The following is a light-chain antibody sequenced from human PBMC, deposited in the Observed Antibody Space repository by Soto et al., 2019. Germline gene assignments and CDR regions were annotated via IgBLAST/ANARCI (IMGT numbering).Light chain of an antibody. Sequence: QLVLTQPPSLSGTPGQRVTISCSGSSSNIAGNTVHWYQHLPGTAPKLLIYINDQRPSGVPGRFSASTSGTSASLAISGLQSDDEGDYYCATWDDDLNAAVFGGGTQLTVL. CDR3: ATWDDDLNAAV. CDR2: IND. CDR1: SSNIAGNT. J-gene: IGLJ7*01. V-gene: IGLV1-44*01.